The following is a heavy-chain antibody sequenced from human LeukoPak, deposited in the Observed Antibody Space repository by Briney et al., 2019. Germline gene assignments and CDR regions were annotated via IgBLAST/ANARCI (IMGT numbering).Heavy chain of an antibody. CDR2: IGGGDDI. J-gene: IGHJ4*02. V-gene: IGHV3-23*01. D-gene: IGHD1-7*01. CDR1: GFTFSTHA. CDR3: AKDATPGNSMWDYFDY. Sequence: GGSLRLSCAASGFTFSTHAMSWVRQAPGKGLEYVSGIGGGDDIHYADSVKGRFTVSGDNPKNTLFLQMNSLRAEDTAVYYCAKDATPGNSMWDYFDYWGQGTLVTVSS.